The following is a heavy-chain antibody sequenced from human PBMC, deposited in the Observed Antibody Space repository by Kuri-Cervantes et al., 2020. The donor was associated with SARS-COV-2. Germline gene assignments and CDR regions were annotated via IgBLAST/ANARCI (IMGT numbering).Heavy chain of an antibody. D-gene: IGHD6-13*01. Sequence: SVKVSCKASGYTFTSYDINWVRQATGQGLEWMGRIIPIFGTANYAQEFQGRVTITADESTSTAYMELSSLRSEDTAVYYCARDHSSRAPGTPPYYMDVWGKGTTVTVSS. J-gene: IGHJ6*03. V-gene: IGHV1-69*13. CDR3: ARDHSSRAPGTPPYYMDV. CDR2: IIPIFGTA. CDR1: GYTFTSYD.